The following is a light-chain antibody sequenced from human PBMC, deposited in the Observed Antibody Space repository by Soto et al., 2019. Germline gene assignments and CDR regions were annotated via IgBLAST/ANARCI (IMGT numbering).Light chain of an antibody. Sequence: EIVLTQSPGTLSLSPGERATLSCRASQSVSSSYLAWYQQKPAQAPSLLIYGASSRATGIPDRCSGSGSGIDFTITIRKLEPEAVALYYRQQYCSSRTFGQGTKVEIK. CDR1: QSVSSSY. V-gene: IGKV3-20*01. CDR2: GAS. J-gene: IGKJ1*01. CDR3: QQYCSSRT.